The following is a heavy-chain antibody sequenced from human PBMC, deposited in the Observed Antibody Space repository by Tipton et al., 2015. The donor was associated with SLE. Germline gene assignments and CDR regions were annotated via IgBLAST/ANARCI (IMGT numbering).Heavy chain of an antibody. J-gene: IGHJ5*02. CDR2: INHRGST. CDR3: ARGEGYCSGGSCYQGWFDP. Sequence: TLSLTCAVYGGSFRGYYRSWIRQPPGKGLEWIGEINHRGSTNYNPSLKSRVTISVDTSKNQFSLKLSYVTAADTAVYYCARGEGYCSGGSCYQGWFDPWGQGTLVTVSS. D-gene: IGHD2-15*01. CDR1: GGSFRGYY. V-gene: IGHV4-34*01.